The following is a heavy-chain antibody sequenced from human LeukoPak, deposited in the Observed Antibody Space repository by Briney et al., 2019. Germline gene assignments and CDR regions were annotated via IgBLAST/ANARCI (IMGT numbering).Heavy chain of an antibody. V-gene: IGHV4-39*01. Sequence: ASETLSLTCTVSGGSISSSSYYWGWIRQPPGKGLEWIGSIYYSGSTYYNPSLKSRVTISVDTSKNQFSLKLSSVTAADTAVYYCAGITGKFGAFDIWGQGTMVTVSS. D-gene: IGHD1-20*01. CDR2: IYYSGST. CDR3: AGITGKFGAFDI. J-gene: IGHJ3*02. CDR1: GGSISSSSYY.